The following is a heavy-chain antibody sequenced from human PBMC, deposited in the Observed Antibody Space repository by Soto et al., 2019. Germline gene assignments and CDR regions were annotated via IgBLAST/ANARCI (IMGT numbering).Heavy chain of an antibody. CDR3: VKHDYNFWSAYTLTPGIDA. CDR1: VFDFSSYS. V-gene: IGHV3-23*01. CDR2: ISVSGDYI. Sequence: GGSLRLSCAASVFDFSSYSRSLVSQAPGKGLKCVSGISVSGDYIYNAGSVKGRFSISRDKYQNKKYLQMNRVRDEDTAVYYCVKHDYNFWSAYTLTPGIDAWGQGT. D-gene: IGHD3-3*01. J-gene: IGHJ6*02.